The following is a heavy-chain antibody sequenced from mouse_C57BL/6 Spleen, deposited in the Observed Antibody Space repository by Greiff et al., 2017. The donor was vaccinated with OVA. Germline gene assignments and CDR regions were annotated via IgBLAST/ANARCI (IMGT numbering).Heavy chain of an antibody. CDR3: ARGAGYYGFYY. V-gene: IGHV2-2*01. Sequence: QVQLQQSGPGLVQPSQSLSITCTVSGFSLTSYGVHWVRQSPGKGLAWLGVIWSGGSTAYNAAFLSRLSISKDNSKSQVFFKMNSLQADYPAIYYCARGAGYYGFYYWGQGTTRTVSS. CDR2: IWSGGST. D-gene: IGHD1-1*01. J-gene: IGHJ2*01. CDR1: GFSLTSYG.